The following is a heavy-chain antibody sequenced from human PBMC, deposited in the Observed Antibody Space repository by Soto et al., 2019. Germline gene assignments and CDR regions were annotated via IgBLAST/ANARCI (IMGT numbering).Heavy chain of an antibody. J-gene: IGHJ6*02. CDR3: AKDDNWNPQGDYYYGMDV. CDR1: GFTFSSYG. Sequence: ESGGGVVQPGRSLRLSCAASGFTFSSYGMHWVRQAPGKGLEWVAVISYDGSNKYYADSVKGRFTISRDNSKNTLYLQMNSLRAEDTAVYYCAKDDNWNPQGDYYYGMDVWGQGTTVTVSS. CDR2: ISYDGSNK. V-gene: IGHV3-30*18. D-gene: IGHD1-20*01.